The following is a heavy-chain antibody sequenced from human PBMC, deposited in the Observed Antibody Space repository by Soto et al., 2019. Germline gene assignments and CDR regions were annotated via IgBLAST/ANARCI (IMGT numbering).Heavy chain of an antibody. CDR2: IYHSGST. Sequence: PSETLSLTCAVSGGSISSSNWWSWVRQPPGKGLEWIGEIYHSGSTNYNPSLKSRVTISVDKSKNQFSLKLSSVTAADTAVYYYARQLVRVGASYYDYGMDVWGQGTTVTVS. J-gene: IGHJ6*02. CDR1: GGSISSSNW. D-gene: IGHD6-6*01. CDR3: ARQLVRVGASYYDYGMDV. V-gene: IGHV4-4*02.